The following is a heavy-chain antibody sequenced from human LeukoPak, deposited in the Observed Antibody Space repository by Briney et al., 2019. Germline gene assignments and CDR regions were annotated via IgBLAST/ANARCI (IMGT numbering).Heavy chain of an antibody. V-gene: IGHV4-59*08. D-gene: IGHD6-13*01. CDR2: IYYSGST. CDR3: ARRNSSSWVPGAFDI. CDR1: GGSISSYY. J-gene: IGHJ3*02. Sequence: PSETLSLTCTVSGGSISSYYWSWIRQPPGKGLEWIGYIYYSGSTNYNPSLKSRVTISVDTSKNQFSLKLSSVTAADTAVYYCARRNSSSWVPGAFDIWGQGTMVTVSS.